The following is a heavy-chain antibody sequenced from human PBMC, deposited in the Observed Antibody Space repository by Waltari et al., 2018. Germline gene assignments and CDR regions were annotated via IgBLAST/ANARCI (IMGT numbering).Heavy chain of an antibody. V-gene: IGHV3-33*01. CDR1: AFRFNNFA. D-gene: IGHD2-15*01. Sequence: QVQLVESGGGVVQPGTSLRLSCVASAFRFNNFAMHWVRQARGKGGGWGALMGNDGSNEYYADSVKGRFTISRDNSKKTLYLQMRSLREDDTAVYFCARGSDCSGSTCTADAFDVWGRGTRVSVSS. CDR3: ARGSDCSGSTCTADAFDV. CDR2: MGNDGSNE. J-gene: IGHJ3*01.